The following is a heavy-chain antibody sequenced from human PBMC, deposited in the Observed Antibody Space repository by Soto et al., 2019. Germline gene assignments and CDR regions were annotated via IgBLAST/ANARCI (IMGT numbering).Heavy chain of an antibody. CDR1: GFTFSDYA. Sequence: VQLVESGGGVVQPGRSLRLSCAASGFTFSDYAMHWVRQAPGKGLAWVAVVSHDGRNTHYPDSVKGRFPISRDSSKNTVPLEMTSLRAEDTAVYYCAKGGRQWLVTSDFNYWGQGALVTVSS. CDR3: AKGGRQWLVTSDFNY. J-gene: IGHJ4*02. V-gene: IGHV3-30*18. D-gene: IGHD6-19*01. CDR2: VSHDGRNT.